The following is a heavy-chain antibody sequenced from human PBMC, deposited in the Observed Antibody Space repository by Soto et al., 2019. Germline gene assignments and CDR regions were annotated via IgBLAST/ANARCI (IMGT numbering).Heavy chain of an antibody. CDR3: AHRGYNYVYDAFNI. J-gene: IGHJ3*02. CDR2: IYWDDDK. D-gene: IGHD5-18*01. Sequence: QITLKESGPTLVKPTQTLTLTCTFSGSSLSTSGVRVGWIRQPPGKALEWLALIYWDDDKRYSPSLKSRLTITKDTSENQVVLTLTNMDPVDTATYYCAHRGYNYVYDAFNIWGQGTMVTVSS. V-gene: IGHV2-5*02. CDR1: GSSLSTSGVR.